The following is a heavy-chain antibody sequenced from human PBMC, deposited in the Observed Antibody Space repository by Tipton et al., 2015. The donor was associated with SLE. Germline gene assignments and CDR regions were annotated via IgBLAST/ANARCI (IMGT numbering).Heavy chain of an antibody. D-gene: IGHD3-10*01. Sequence: QLVQSGAEVKKPGASVNVFCKASGYNLMNYGISWVRQAPGQGLEWMGWIKTYNGDTNYAQKFQGRVTMTTDTSTTTAYMELRSLRSDDTAVYYCARAAIRGVMDWFDPWGQGTLVTVSS. J-gene: IGHJ5*01. V-gene: IGHV1-18*01. CDR3: ARAAIRGVMDWFDP. CDR1: GYNLMNYG. CDR2: IKTYNGDT.